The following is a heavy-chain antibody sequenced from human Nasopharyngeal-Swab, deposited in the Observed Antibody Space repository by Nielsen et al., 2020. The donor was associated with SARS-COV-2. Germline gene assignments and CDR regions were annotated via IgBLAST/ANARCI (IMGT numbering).Heavy chain of an antibody. V-gene: IGHV3-13*01. CDR2: IGTAGDT. J-gene: IGHJ2*01. Sequence: GESLKISCAASGFTFSSYDMHWVRQATGKGLEWVSAIGTAGDTYYPGSVKGRFTISRENAKNSLYLQMNSLRAGDTAVYYCARTGAGTPYWYFDLWGRDTLVTVSS. CDR3: ARTGAGTPYWYFDL. D-gene: IGHD6-19*01. CDR1: GFTFSSYD.